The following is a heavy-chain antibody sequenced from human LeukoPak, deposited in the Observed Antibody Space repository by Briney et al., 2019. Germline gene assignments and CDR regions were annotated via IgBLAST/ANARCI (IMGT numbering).Heavy chain of an antibody. CDR3: ARARITIFGVVNYYYYGMDV. CDR2: INPNSGGT. Sequence: ASVKVSCKASGYTFTGYYMYWVRQAPGQGLEWMGWINPNSGGTNYAQKFQGRVTMTRNTSISTAYMELSSLRSADTAVYYCARARITIFGVVNYYYYGMDVWGQGTTVTVSS. D-gene: IGHD3-3*01. V-gene: IGHV1-2*02. J-gene: IGHJ6*02. CDR1: GYTFTGYY.